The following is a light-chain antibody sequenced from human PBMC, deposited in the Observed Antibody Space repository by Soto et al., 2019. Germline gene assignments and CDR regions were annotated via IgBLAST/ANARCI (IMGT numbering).Light chain of an antibody. CDR2: GAS. CDR1: QSVSNY. J-gene: IGKJ5*01. V-gene: IGKV3-20*01. Sequence: EIVLTQSPGTLSLSPGERATLSCRASQSVSNYLAWYQQKPGQSPRLLIYGASNRATGIPDRFSGSGSETDFTLTISRLEPEDFAVYYCQQYGNSLSITFGQGTRLEIK. CDR3: QQYGNSLSIT.